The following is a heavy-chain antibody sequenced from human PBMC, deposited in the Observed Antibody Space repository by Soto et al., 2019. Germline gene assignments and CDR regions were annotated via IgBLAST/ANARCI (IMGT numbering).Heavy chain of an antibody. Sequence: PGGSLRLSCAASGFMFTSYGIHWVRQPPGKGLEWVAVVSYDGDNKYYADSVRGRFSISRDNSRNTLYLQTSSLRAEDTAVYYCARDLYVVPVGMPIGDLDSWGQGTLVTVSS. CDR3: ARDLYVVPVGMPIGDLDS. CDR1: GFMFTSYG. J-gene: IGHJ5*01. V-gene: IGHV3-30*03. CDR2: VSYDGDNK. D-gene: IGHD2-8*01.